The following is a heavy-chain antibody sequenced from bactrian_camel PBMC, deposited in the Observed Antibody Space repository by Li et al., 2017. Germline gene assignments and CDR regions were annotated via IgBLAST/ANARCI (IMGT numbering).Heavy chain of an antibody. D-gene: IGHD2*01. V-gene: IGHV3S42*01. CDR2: IDSFGET. CDR1: VYTFSRTC. Sequence: VQLVESGGGSVQSGGSLKLSCTASVYTFSRTCMGWFRQAPGKEREGVAAIDSFGETRYADAVKGRFTVSKDNADNMLYLQMNSLRSEDTALYYCASTQSVSYSYTGGYCYWGQGTQVTVS. J-gene: IGHJ4*01. CDR3: ASTQSVSYSYTGGYCY.